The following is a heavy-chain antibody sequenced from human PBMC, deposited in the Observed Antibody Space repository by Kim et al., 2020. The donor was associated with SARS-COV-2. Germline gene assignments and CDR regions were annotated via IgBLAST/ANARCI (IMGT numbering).Heavy chain of an antibody. CDR3: ARATHDYGDY. J-gene: IGHJ4*02. V-gene: IGHV4-30-2*04. Sequence: STYYNPSLKSRVTISVDTSKNQFSLKLSSVTAADTAVYYCARATHDYGDYWGQGTLVTVSS. CDR2: ST.